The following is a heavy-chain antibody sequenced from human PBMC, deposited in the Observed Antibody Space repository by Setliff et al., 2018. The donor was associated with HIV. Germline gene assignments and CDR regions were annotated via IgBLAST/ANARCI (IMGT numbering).Heavy chain of an antibody. D-gene: IGHD3-22*01. CDR2: IYTSGST. Sequence: SETLSLTCTVSGGSISTYYWSWIRQSPGKGLEWIGYIYTSGSTRYNPSLKSRVIISLDTSQNQFSLKLSSVTAADTAVYYCARVRLTMIMMVDYFDQWGQGTLVTVSS. V-gene: IGHV4-4*09. CDR3: ARVRLTMIMMVDYFDQ. J-gene: IGHJ4*02. CDR1: GGSISTYY.